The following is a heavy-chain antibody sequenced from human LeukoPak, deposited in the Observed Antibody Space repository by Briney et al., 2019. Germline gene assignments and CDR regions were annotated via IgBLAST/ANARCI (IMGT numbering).Heavy chain of an antibody. V-gene: IGHV3-23*01. Sequence: GGSLRLSCAASGFTFSSYAMSWVRQAPGKGLEWVSAISGSGGSTYYADSVKGRLTISRDNAKNSLYLQMNSLRAEDTALYHCARVGYYYYYYMDVWGKGTTVTVSS. CDR3: ARVGYYYYYYMDV. CDR2: ISGSGGST. CDR1: GFTFSSYA. J-gene: IGHJ6*03.